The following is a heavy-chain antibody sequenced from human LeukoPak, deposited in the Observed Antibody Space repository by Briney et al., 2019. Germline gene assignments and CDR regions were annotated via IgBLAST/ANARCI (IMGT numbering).Heavy chain of an antibody. D-gene: IGHD5-24*01. CDR1: GFTFSSNW. CDR3: TGKRFDP. Sequence: GGSLRLSCVASGFTFSSNWMSWVRQAPGKGQEWVANIKQDGSEIYYVDSVKGRFTISRDNAKNSLYLQMNSLRAEDTAVYYCTGKRFDPWGQGTLVIVSS. CDR2: IKQDGSEI. J-gene: IGHJ5*02. V-gene: IGHV3-7*01.